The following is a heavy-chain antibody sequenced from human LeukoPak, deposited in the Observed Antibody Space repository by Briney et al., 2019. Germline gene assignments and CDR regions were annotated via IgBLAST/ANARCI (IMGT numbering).Heavy chain of an antibody. D-gene: IGHD4-17*01. J-gene: IGHJ4*02. Sequence: PSETLSLTCTVSGGSISSSSYYWGWIRQPPGKGLEWIGSIYYSGSTYYNPSLKSRVTISVDTSKNQFSLKLSSVTAADTAVYYCARDFVDYGDYQNQGDYFDYWGQGTLVTVSS. CDR2: IYYSGST. CDR3: ARDFVDYGDYQNQGDYFDY. V-gene: IGHV4-39*07. CDR1: GGSISSSSYY.